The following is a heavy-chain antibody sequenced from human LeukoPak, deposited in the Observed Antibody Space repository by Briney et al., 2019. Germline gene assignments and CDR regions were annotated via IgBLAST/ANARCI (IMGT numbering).Heavy chain of an antibody. D-gene: IGHD4-17*01. CDR2: ISPYKGNT. V-gene: IGHV1-18*01. CDR3: ATEGGWGPTDYGDNVY. J-gene: IGHJ4*02. CDR1: GYTFTNYG. Sequence: GASLKVSCKASGYTFTNYGITWVRQAPGQRLEWMGWISPYKGNTNYAQKVQGRVTMTTDTSTSTVYMELRSLRSDDTAVYYCATEGGWGPTDYGDNVYWGQGTLVTVSS.